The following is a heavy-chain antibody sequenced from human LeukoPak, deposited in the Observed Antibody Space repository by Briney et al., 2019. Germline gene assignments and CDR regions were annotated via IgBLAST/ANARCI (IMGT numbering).Heavy chain of an antibody. CDR2: ISSSSNFI. CDR3: ARAISDYDASDV. J-gene: IGHJ3*01. D-gene: IGHD4-17*01. V-gene: IGHV3-21*01. Sequence: GGSLRLSCAASGFTFSSYSMYWVRQAPGKGLEWVSSISSSSNFIYYADSVKGRFTISRDNAKNSLYLQMNSLRAEDTAVYYCARAISDYDASDVWGQGTMVTVSS. CDR1: GFTFSSYS.